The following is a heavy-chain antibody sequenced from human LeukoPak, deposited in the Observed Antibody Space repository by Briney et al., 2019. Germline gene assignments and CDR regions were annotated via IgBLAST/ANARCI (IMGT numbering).Heavy chain of an antibody. V-gene: IGHV1-2*02. CDR3: AKNGDRGAYCTGGTCYPYFYYYMDV. Sequence: ASAKVSCKASGYTFTSYYMHWVRQAPGQGLEWMGWINPNSGGTNYAQKFQGRVTMTRDTSISTAYMELSRLRSDDTAIYYCAKNGDRGAYCTGGTCYPYFYYYMDVWGKGTTVTI. J-gene: IGHJ6*03. CDR2: INPNSGGT. D-gene: IGHD2-15*01. CDR1: GYTFTSYY.